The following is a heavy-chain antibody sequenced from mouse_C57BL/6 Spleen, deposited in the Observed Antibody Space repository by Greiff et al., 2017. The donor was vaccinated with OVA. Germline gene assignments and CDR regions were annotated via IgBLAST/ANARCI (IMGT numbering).Heavy chain of an antibody. J-gene: IGHJ2*01. CDR3: ARDYGSSLYYFDY. V-gene: IGHV5-4*01. Sequence: EVQVVESGGGLVKPGGPLKLSCAASGFTFSSYAMSWVRQTPEKRLEWVATISDGGSYTYYPDNVKGRFTISRDNAKNNLYLQMSHLKSEDTAMYYCARDYGSSLYYFDYWGQGTTLTVSS. CDR2: ISDGGSYT. CDR1: GFTFSSYA. D-gene: IGHD1-1*01.